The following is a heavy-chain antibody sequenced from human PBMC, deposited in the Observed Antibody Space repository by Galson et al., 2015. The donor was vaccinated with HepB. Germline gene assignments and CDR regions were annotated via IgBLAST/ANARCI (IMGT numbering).Heavy chain of an antibody. J-gene: IGHJ4*02. CDR2: ISCRSGST. CDR3: GKENNGYYVFGY. Sequence: LPCACFWLIFRSLALEWVRPAPGEGVGWVWAISCRSGSTYHADSVKGRFTISRDNYKNTLYLQMNSLRAEDTAVYSRGKENNGYYVFGYWGQGTLVTVSS. D-gene: IGHD4-17*01. V-gene: IGHV3-23*01. CDR1: WLIFRSLA.